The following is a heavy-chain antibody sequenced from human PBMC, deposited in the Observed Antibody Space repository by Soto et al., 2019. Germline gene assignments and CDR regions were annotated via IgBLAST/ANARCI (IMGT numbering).Heavy chain of an antibody. D-gene: IGHD2-15*01. V-gene: IGHV3-30*03. CDR3: ASDGKKDCAFDI. CDR1: GFTFSSYG. J-gene: IGHJ3*02. Sequence: GGSLRLSCAASGFTFSSYGMHWVRQAPGKGLERVAVISYDGSNKYYADSVKGRFTISRDNSKNTLYLQMNSLRSDDTAVYYCASDGKKDCAFDIWGQGTMVTFSS. CDR2: ISYDGSNK.